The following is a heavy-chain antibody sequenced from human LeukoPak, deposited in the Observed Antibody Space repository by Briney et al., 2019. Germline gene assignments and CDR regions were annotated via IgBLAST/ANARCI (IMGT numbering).Heavy chain of an antibody. V-gene: IGHV3-30*02. CDR1: GFTFSSYG. J-gene: IGHJ6*03. D-gene: IGHD5-12*01. CDR2: IRYDGSNK. CDR3: AKGGGYEAQYYYYYLDV. Sequence: GGSLRLSCAASGFTFSSYGMYWVRQAPGKGLEWVAFIRYDGSNKYYADSVKGRFTISRDNSKNTLYLQMKSLRAEDTAVYYCAKGGGYEAQYYYYYLDVWGKGITVTISS.